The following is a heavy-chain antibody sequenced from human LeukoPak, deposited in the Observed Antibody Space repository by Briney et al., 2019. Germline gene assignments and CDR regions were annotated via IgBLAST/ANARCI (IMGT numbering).Heavy chain of an antibody. Sequence: SQTLSLTCTVSGGSISSGGYYWSCIRQPPGKGLECIGYIYHSGSTYYNPSLKSRVTISVDRSKNQFSLKLTSVTAADTAVYYCARSYGSLTFDIWGQGTVVTVSS. CDR1: GGSISSGGYY. D-gene: IGHD3-10*01. CDR2: IYHSGST. CDR3: ARSYGSLTFDI. J-gene: IGHJ3*02. V-gene: IGHV4-30-2*01.